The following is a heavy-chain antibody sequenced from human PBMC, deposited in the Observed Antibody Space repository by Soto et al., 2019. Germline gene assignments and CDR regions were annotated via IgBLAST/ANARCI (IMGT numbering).Heavy chain of an antibody. V-gene: IGHV6-1*01. J-gene: IGHJ4*02. CDR3: ARARGQYDGFFDY. Sequence: QVELQQSGPGLVKPSQTLSLTCAISGDSVSSDSVSWNWIRHSPSRGLEYRGRTYYRSKWFADYASTVRGRININSDTSKNQFFLQFSSLIRDDTALYYCARARGQYDGFFDYWGQGILVTVSS. D-gene: IGHD3-10*01. CDR2: TYYRSKWFA. CDR1: GDSVSSDSVS.